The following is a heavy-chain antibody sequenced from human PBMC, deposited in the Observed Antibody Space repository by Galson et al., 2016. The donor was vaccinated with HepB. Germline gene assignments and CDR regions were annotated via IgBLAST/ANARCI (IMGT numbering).Heavy chain of an antibody. CDR3: AKDIQQWLVRGNDAFDI. CDR1: GFTFSSYA. Sequence: SLRLSCAASGFTFSSYAMSWVRQAPGKGLEWVSAISVVDDDAYYADSVKGRFTISRDNSRTTSYLQMNSLRAEDTALYYCAKDIQQWLVRGNDAFDIWGQGTMVTVSS. D-gene: IGHD6-19*01. V-gene: IGHV3-23*01. CDR2: ISVVDDDA. J-gene: IGHJ3*02.